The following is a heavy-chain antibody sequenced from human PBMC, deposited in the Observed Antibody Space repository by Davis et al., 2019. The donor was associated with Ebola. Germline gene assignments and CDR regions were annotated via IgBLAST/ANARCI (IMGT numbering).Heavy chain of an antibody. CDR2: IIPIFGTA. D-gene: IGHD3-10*01. V-gene: IGHV1-69*13. CDR3: ARGWRITPVAFDI. Sequence: SVKVSCKASGGTFSSYAISWVRQAPGQGLEWMGGIIPIFGTANYAQKFQGRVTITADESTSTAYMELSSLRSEDTAVYYCARGWRITPVAFDIWGQGTMVTVSS. J-gene: IGHJ3*02. CDR1: GGTFSSYA.